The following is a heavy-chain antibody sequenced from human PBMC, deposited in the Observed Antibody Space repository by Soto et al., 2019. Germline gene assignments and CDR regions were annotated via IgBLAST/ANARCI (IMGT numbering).Heavy chain of an antibody. J-gene: IGHJ4*02. CDR3: ARGETMVRGVIITSYYFDY. V-gene: IGHV1-18*01. CDR1: GGTLSSYA. D-gene: IGHD3-10*01. CDR2: ISAIFGNA. Sequence: ASVKVSCKASGGTLSSYAISWVRQAPGQGLEWMGWISAIFGNANYAQKFQGRVTMTTDASTSTAYMELRSLRSDDTAVYYCARGETMVRGVIITSYYFDYWGQGTLVTVSS.